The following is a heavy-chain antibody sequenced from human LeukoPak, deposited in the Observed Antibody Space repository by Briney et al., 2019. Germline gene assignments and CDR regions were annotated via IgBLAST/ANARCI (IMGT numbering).Heavy chain of an antibody. Sequence: AGGSLRLSCAASGFTFDDYGMSWVRQAPGKGLEWVSGINWNGGSTGYADSVKGRFTISRDNSKNTLYLQMNSLRAEDTAVYYCARRLYYYDSRGYQYYFDYWGQGTLVTVSS. CDR3: ARRLYYYDSRGYQYYFDY. CDR1: GFTFDDYG. V-gene: IGHV3-20*04. D-gene: IGHD3-22*01. J-gene: IGHJ4*02. CDR2: INWNGGST.